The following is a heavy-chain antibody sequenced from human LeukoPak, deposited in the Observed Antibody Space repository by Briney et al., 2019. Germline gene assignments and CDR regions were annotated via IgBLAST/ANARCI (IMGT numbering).Heavy chain of an antibody. CDR3: ATLGTYGEPPFDY. CDR2: IYYSGST. Sequence: SETLSLTCTVSGGSISSSSYYWGWIRQPPGKGLEWIGSIYYSGSTYYNPSLKSRVTISVDTSKNQFSLKLSSVTAADTAVYYCATLGTYGEPPFDYWGQGTLVTVSS. V-gene: IGHV4-39*07. D-gene: IGHD4-17*01. CDR1: GGSISSSSYY. J-gene: IGHJ4*02.